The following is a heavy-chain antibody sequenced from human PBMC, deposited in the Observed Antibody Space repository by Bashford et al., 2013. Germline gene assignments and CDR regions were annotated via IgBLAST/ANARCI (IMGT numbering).Heavy chain of an antibody. D-gene: IGHD6-19*01. CDR3: ARIGVGSGWPFDY. V-gene: IGHV5-51*01. Sequence: WVRQMPGKGLEWMGIIYPGDSDTRYSPSFQGQVTFSADKSIRTAYLQWSSLKASDTAMYYCARIGVGSGWPFDYWGQGTLVTVSS. CDR2: IYPGDSDT. J-gene: IGHJ4*02.